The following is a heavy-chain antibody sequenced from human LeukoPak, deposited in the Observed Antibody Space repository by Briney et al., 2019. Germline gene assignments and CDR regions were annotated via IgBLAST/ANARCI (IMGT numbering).Heavy chain of an antibody. V-gene: IGHV4-4*02. CDR2: IYHSGST. J-gene: IGHJ6*03. CDR1: GGSISSSSW. Sequence: SETLSLTCAVSGGSISSSSWWSWVRQPPGKGLEWIGEIYHSGSTNYNPSLKSRVTISLDTSKNQFSLKLSSVTAADTAVYYCARVRRTYYYYMDVWGKGTTVTVSS. CDR3: ARVRRTYYYYMDV.